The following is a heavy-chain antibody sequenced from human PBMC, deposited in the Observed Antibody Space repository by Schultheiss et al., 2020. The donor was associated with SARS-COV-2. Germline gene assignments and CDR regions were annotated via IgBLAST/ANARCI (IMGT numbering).Heavy chain of an antibody. CDR1: GFTFDDYA. CDR2: ISGSGGST. D-gene: IGHD6-19*01. V-gene: IGHV3-23*01. CDR3: AKESAGTMGQAFDY. J-gene: IGHJ4*02. Sequence: GESLKISCAASGFTFDDYAMHWVRQAPGKGLEWVSGISGSGGSTYYADSVKGRFTISRDNSKNTLYLQMNSLRAEDTAVYYCAKESAGTMGQAFDYWGQGTLVTVSS.